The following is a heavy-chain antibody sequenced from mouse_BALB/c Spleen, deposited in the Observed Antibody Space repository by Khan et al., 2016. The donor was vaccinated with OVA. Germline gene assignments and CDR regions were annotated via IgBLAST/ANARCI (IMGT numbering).Heavy chain of an antibody. CDR2: INPTSAYT. J-gene: IGHJ2*01. CDR3: DRDRIDY. CDR1: GYTFTTYW. V-gene: IGHV1-7*01. Sequence: QVQLQQSGAELAKPGASLKMSCKASGYTFTTYWMHWVKQRPGKGLEWIGYINPTSAYTDYNENFKDKSTLSADKSYSTAYMQLSSLTSEDDAGDYCDRDRIDYWGQGTTLTVSS.